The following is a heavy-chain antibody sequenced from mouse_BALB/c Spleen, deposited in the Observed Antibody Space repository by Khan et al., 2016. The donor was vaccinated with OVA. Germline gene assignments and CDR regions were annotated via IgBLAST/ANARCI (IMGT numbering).Heavy chain of an antibody. Sequence: EVALVESGGGLVKPGGSLKLSCAASGFTFSSYTMSWVRQTPEKRLEWVATIRSGGTYTYYPDSVKGRFTISRDNAKNTLYLQMSSLKSEDTAMYYCTRDGNYAHWYFDVWGAGTTVTVSS. V-gene: IGHV5-6-4*01. CDR2: IRSGGTYT. CDR1: GFTFSSYT. CDR3: TRDGNYAHWYFDV. J-gene: IGHJ1*01. D-gene: IGHD2-1*01.